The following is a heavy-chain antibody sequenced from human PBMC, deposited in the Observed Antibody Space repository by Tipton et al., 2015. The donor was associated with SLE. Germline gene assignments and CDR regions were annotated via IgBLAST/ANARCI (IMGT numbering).Heavy chain of an antibody. D-gene: IGHD2-2*02. V-gene: IGHV4-39*07. J-gene: IGHJ1*01. CDR1: GGSISSKNYY. CDR2: IHYSGST. Sequence: TLSLTCTVSGGSISSKNYYWGWIRQPPGKGLEWIGSIHYSGSTYYNPSLKSRVTISVDTSKNQFSLKLSSVTAADTAVYYCAAARDIVVVPAAIGYFQHWGQGTLVTVSS. CDR3: AAARDIVVVPAAIGYFQH.